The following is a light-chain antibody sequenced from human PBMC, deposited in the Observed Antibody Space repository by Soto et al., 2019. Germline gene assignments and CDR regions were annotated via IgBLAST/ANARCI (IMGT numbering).Light chain of an antibody. V-gene: IGKV2-30*01. CDR2: KVS. Sequence: DVVMTQSPLSLPVTLGQPASISCRSTQSLIFIDGDTYLNWFQQRPGNSPRRLIYKVSNRDSGVPDRFRGSGSGTDFTLQISRVEAEDVGIYYCMQGAHWPPTFGQGTKVEI. CDR1: QSLIFIDGDTY. J-gene: IGKJ1*01. CDR3: MQGAHWPPT.